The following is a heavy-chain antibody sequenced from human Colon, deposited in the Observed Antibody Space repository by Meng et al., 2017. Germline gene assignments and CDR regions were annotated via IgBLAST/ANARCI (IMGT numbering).Heavy chain of an antibody. CDR1: GYTFTSYY. J-gene: IGHJ4*02. CDR2: INPSGGST. D-gene: IGHD5-18*01. Sequence: ASVKVSCKASGYTFTSYYMHWVRQAPGQGLEWMGIINPSGGSTRYAQKFQGIVIRTRDSSTSTVYMELSSLRSEDTAVYYCASGRGYSYGFDYWGQGTLVTVSS. V-gene: IGHV1-46*01. CDR3: ASGRGYSYGFDY.